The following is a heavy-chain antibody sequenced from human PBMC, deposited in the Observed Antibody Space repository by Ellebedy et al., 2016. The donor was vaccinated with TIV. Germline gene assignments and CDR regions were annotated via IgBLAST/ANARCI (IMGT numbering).Heavy chain of an antibody. J-gene: IGHJ4*02. Sequence: SVKVSCXASGGTFSSYAISWVRQAPGQGLEWMGGIIPIFGTANYAQKFQGRVTITADESTSTAYMELSSLRSEDTAVYYCARTAVLGGHYFDYWGQGTLVTVSS. D-gene: IGHD3-3*02. V-gene: IGHV1-69*13. CDR2: IIPIFGTA. CDR3: ARTAVLGGHYFDY. CDR1: GGTFSSYA.